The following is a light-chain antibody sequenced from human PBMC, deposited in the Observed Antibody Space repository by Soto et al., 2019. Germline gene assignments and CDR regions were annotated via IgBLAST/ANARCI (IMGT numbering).Light chain of an antibody. CDR2: GAS. CDR1: QSVSSSY. Sequence: EIVLTQAPGTLSLSPGERATLSCRASQSVSSSYLAWYQQRPGQAPRLLIYGASSRATGIPDRFSGSGSGTDFSLTISGLEPEDSAVYYCQLYGSTPLTFGGGTKVEI. V-gene: IGKV3-20*01. CDR3: QLYGSTPLT. J-gene: IGKJ4*01.